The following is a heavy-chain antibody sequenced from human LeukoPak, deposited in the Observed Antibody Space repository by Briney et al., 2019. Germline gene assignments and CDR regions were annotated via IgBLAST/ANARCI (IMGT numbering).Heavy chain of an antibody. CDR2: IKSDGSSS. J-gene: IGHJ4*02. D-gene: IGHD4-23*01. CDR1: GFTFSSYFC. V-gene: IGHV3-74*01. CDR3: VRDLDLGGYSSFEY. Sequence: PGGSLRLSCAASGFTFSSYFCMHWVRQAPGKGLVWVSRIKSDGSSSTYADSVKGRFTISRDNAKNSLYLQMNTLRAEDTAVYYCVRDLDLGGYSSFEYWGQGTVATLSS.